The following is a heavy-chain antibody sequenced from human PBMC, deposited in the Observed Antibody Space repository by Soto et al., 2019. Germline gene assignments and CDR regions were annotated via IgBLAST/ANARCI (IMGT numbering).Heavy chain of an antibody. D-gene: IGHD6-19*01. V-gene: IGHV3-33*01. CDR1: GFTFSSYG. CDR3: ARDSEVAVAGAYYFDY. J-gene: IGHJ4*02. Sequence: GGSLRLSCAASGFTFSSYGMHWVRQAPGKGLEWVAVIWYDGSNKYYADSVKGRFTISRDNSKNTLYLQMNSLRAEDTAVYYCARDSEVAVAGAYYFDYWGQGTLVTVSS. CDR2: IWYDGSNK.